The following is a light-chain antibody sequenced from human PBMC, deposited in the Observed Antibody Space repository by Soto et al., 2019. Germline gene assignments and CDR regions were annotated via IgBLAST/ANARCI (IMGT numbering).Light chain of an antibody. CDR1: QSVSSY. Sequence: EIVLTQSPATLSLSPGERATLSCRASQSVSSYLAWYQQKPGQAPRLLIYGASSRATGIPDRFSGSGSGTDFTLTINRLEPEDFAVYYCQQYGNSPPETFGQGTRLEIK. CDR3: QQYGNSPPET. V-gene: IGKV3-20*01. CDR2: GAS. J-gene: IGKJ5*01.